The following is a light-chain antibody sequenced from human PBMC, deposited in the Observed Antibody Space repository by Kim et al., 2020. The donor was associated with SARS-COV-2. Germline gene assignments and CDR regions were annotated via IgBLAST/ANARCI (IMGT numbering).Light chain of an antibody. CDR2: VGS. CDR3: MQVIRIPRT. J-gene: IGKJ2*01. Sequence: EPASSASRSSQSRVYSDGNSCLDWYQQKPGQAPQLLIYVGSNRDSGVPDRFSGSGSGTDFTLKISRVAAEDVGVYYCMQVIRIPRTFGQGTKLEI. V-gene: IGKV2-28*01. CDR1: QSRVYSDGNSC.